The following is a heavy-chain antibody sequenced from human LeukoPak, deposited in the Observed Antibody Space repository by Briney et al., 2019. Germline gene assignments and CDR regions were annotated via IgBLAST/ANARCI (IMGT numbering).Heavy chain of an antibody. CDR1: GYTFTGYY. CDR2: INPNSGGA. D-gene: IGHD1-26*01. Sequence: ASVKVSCKSSGYTFTGYYMHWVRQAPGQGLEWMGWINPNSGGANYAQKFQGRVTMTRDTSISTAYMELSRLRSDDTAVYYCARGRGWELLYAFDIWGQGTMVTVSS. V-gene: IGHV1-2*02. CDR3: ARGRGWELLYAFDI. J-gene: IGHJ3*02.